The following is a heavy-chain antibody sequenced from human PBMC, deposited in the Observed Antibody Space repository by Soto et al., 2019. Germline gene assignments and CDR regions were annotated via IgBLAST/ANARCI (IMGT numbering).Heavy chain of an antibody. V-gene: IGHV1-2*04. Sequence: GASVKVSCKASGYTFTGYYMHWVRQAPGQGLEWMGWINPNSGGTNYAQKFQGWVTMTRDTSISTAYMELSRLRSDDTAVYYCAREIAARPWRESSYYYGMAVWGQGTTVTVSS. J-gene: IGHJ6*02. CDR2: INPNSGGT. CDR3: AREIAARPWRESSYYYGMAV. CDR1: GYTFTGYY. D-gene: IGHD6-6*01.